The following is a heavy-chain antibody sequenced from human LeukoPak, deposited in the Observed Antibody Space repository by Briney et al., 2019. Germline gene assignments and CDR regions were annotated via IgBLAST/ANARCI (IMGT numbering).Heavy chain of an antibody. Sequence: SETLSLTCTVSGGSISSGSYYWGWIRQPLGKGLEWIGSIYYSGSTYYNPSLKSRVTISVDTSKNQFSLKLSSVTAADTAVYYCARHPSEYSSSSYWGQGTLVTVSS. CDR1: GGSISSGSYY. D-gene: IGHD6-6*01. CDR2: IYYSGST. CDR3: ARHPSEYSSSSY. V-gene: IGHV4-39*01. J-gene: IGHJ4*02.